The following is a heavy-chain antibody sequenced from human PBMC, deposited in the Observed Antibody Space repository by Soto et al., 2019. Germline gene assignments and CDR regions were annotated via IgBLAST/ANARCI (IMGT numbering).Heavy chain of an antibody. CDR2: ISAYNGNT. D-gene: IGHD5-18*01. V-gene: IGHV1-18*04. Sequence: ASVKVSCKASGYTFTSYGISWVRQAPGQGLEWMGWISAYNGNTNYAQKLQGRVTMTTDTSTSTAYMELRSLRSDDTAVYYCATGPGARIQLWSAWRWGQGTLVTVSS. CDR1: GYTFTSYG. CDR3: ATGPGARIQLWSAWR. J-gene: IGHJ4*02.